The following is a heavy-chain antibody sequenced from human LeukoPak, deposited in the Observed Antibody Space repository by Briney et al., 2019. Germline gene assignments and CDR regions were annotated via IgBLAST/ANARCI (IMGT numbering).Heavy chain of an antibody. Sequence: GASAKVSCKASGYTFTSYDMNWVRQATGQGLEWMGWMNPNSGNTGYAQKFQGRVTMTRNTSISTAYMELSSLRSEDTAVYYCARNPITMVRGVRWGFDPWGQGTLVTVSS. CDR3: ARNPITMVRGVRWGFDP. J-gene: IGHJ5*02. CDR2: MNPNSGNT. D-gene: IGHD3-10*01. CDR1: GYTFTSYD. V-gene: IGHV1-8*01.